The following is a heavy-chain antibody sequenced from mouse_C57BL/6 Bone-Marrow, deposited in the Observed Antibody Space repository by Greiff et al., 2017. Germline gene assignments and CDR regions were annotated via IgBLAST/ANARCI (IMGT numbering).Heavy chain of an antibody. CDR3: ARWGYGSLYYFDY. CDR1: GFSLTSYG. Sequence: VMLVESGPGLVQPSQSLSITCTVSGFSLTSYGVHWVRQSPGKGLEWLGVISSGGSTDYNAAFISRLSISKDNSKSQVFFKMNSLQADDTAIYYCARWGYGSLYYFDYWGQGTTLTVSS. CDR2: ISSGGST. V-gene: IGHV2-2*01. J-gene: IGHJ2*01. D-gene: IGHD1-1*01.